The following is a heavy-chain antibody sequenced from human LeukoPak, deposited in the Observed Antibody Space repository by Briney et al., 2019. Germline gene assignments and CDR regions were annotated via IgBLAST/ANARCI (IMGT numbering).Heavy chain of an antibody. V-gene: IGHV4-39*07. CDR3: ARRGTTSGYYFDY. D-gene: IGHD4-17*01. CDR1: GGSISSSNYY. CDR2: IYYSGGT. J-gene: IGHJ4*02. Sequence: SETLSLTCTVSGGSISSSNYYWGWIRQPPGKGLEWIGSIYYSGGTYYNPSLKSRVTISVDRSKNQFSLKLSSVTAADTAVYYCARRGTTSGYYFDYWGQGTLVTVSS.